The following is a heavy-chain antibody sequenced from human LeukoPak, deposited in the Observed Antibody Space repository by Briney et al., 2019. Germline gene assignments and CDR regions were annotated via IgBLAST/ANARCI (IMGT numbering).Heavy chain of an antibody. D-gene: IGHD3-3*01. CDR3: AKDSPITI. J-gene: IGHJ4*02. CDR1: GFTFSSYW. V-gene: IGHV3-9*01. Sequence: GGSLRLSCAASGFTFSSYWMHWVRQAPGKGLEWVSGISWNSGSIGYADSVKGRFTISRDNAKNSLYLQMNSLRAEDTALYYCAKDSPITIWGQGTLVTVSS. CDR2: ISWNSGSI.